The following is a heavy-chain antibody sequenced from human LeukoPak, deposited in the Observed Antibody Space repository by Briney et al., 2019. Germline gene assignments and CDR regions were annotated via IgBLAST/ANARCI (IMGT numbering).Heavy chain of an antibody. CDR1: GCTFSSYS. CDR3: AKDGSGSSGWYGSNWFDP. Sequence: NPGGSLRLSCAASGCTFSSYSMNWVRQAPGKGLEWVSSLSSGSSYIYYADSVKRRFTIYRDNSKNKLYVQMNSLRAEDTAVYYCAKDGSGSSGWYGSNWFDPWGQGALVTVSS. J-gene: IGHJ5*02. D-gene: IGHD6-19*01. CDR2: LSSGSSYI. V-gene: IGHV3-21*04.